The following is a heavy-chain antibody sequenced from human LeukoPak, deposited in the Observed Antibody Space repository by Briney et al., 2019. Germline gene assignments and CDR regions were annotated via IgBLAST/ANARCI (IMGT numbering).Heavy chain of an antibody. CDR1: GGSVSSTTYY. J-gene: IGHJ4*02. CDR2: INYSGST. CDR3: ARYVVYGSGKYYFDY. Sequence: SSETLSLTCTVSGGSVSSTTYYWSWIRQPPGKGLEWIASINYSGSTYYNPSLKSRVTISVDTSENQFSLKLSSVTAADTAVYYCARYVVYGSGKYYFDYWGQGTLVTVSS. D-gene: IGHD3-10*01. V-gene: IGHV4-39*01.